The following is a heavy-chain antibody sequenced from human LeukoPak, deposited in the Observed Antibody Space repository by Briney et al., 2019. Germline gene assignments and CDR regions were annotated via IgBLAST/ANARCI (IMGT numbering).Heavy chain of an antibody. V-gene: IGHV3-64*01. D-gene: IGHD3-3*01. CDR2: ISSNGGST. CDR3: ARGVPTIFGVVRRNAFDI. J-gene: IGHJ3*02. Sequence: GGSLRLSCAASGFTFSSYAMHWVRQAPGKGLEYVSAISSNGGSTYYANSVKGRFTISRDNSKSTLYLQMGSLRAEDMAVYYCARGVPTIFGVVRRNAFDIWGQGTMVTVSS. CDR1: GFTFSSYA.